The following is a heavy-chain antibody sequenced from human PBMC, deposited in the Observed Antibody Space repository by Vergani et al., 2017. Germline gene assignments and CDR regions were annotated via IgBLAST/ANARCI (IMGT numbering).Heavy chain of an antibody. CDR2: INHSGST. J-gene: IGHJ4*02. CDR1: GGSFSGYY. V-gene: IGHV4-34*01. Sequence: QVQLQQWGAGLLKPSETLSLTCAVYGGSFSGYYWSWIRQPPGKGLEWIGEINHSGSTNYNPSLKSRVTISVDTSKNQFSLKLSSVTAADTAVYYCARGRSANYDSSGYHPWGQGTLVTVSS. CDR3: ARGRSANYDSSGYHP. D-gene: IGHD3-22*01.